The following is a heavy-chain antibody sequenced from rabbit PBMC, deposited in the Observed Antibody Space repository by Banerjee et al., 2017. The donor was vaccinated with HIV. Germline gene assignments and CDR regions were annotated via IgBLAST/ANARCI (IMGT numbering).Heavy chain of an antibody. D-gene: IGHD2-1*01. J-gene: IGHJ4*01. V-gene: IGHV1S7*01. Sequence: QSLEESGGDLVKPGASLKLSCKASGFDFSSYGVSWVRQAPGKGLEWIGSIDPVFGSTYYASWVNGRFTISSHNAQNTLYLQLNSLTAADTATYFCVSYDDYGDRNLWGPGTLVTVS. CDR3: VSYDDYGDRNL. CDR2: IDPVFGST. CDR1: GFDFSSYG.